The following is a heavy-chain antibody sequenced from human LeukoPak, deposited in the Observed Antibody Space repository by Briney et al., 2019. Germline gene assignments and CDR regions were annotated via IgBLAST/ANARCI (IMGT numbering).Heavy chain of an antibody. D-gene: IGHD3-16*02. J-gene: IGHJ4*02. CDR3: ARSTGEVTFGGVIGY. CDR1: GYTFTGYY. V-gene: IGHV1-2*02. CDR2: INPNSGGT. Sequence: GASVKVSCKASGYTFTGYYMHWVRQALGQGLEWMGWINPNSGGTNYAQKFQGRVTMTRDTSISTAYMELSRLRSDDTAVYYCARSTGEVTFGGVIGYWGQGTLVTVSS.